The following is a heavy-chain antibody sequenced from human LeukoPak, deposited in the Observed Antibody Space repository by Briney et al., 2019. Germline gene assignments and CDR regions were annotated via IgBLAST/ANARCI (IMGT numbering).Heavy chain of an antibody. Sequence: GGSLRLSWAASGFPFDRYWMSWVRLAPGKGLEWVANIKHDGSAKTFVDSVKGRFTISRDNAENSLYLQMNSLRAEDTAVYYCARQPIYEAYFDFWGQGTLVTVSS. CDR3: ARQPIYEAYFDF. V-gene: IGHV3-7*01. J-gene: IGHJ4*02. CDR1: GFPFDRYW. CDR2: IKHDGSAK. D-gene: IGHD3-16*01.